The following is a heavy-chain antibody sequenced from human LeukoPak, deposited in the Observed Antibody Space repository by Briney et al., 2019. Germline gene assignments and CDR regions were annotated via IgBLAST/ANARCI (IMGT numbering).Heavy chain of an antibody. CDR3: AREPILDPGHYYNYYGMDL. D-gene: IGHD3-10*01. CDR2: ISYDGRKN. CDR1: GFTFSSYS. V-gene: IGHV3-30*04. Sequence: PGGSLRLSCAASGFTFSSYSMHWVRQAPGKGLEWVALISYDGRKNYYADSVRGRFIIYRENSRNTLYLHVNSLRAEDTAVYYWAREPILDPGHYYNYYGMDLWGQGTTVTVSS. J-gene: IGHJ6*02.